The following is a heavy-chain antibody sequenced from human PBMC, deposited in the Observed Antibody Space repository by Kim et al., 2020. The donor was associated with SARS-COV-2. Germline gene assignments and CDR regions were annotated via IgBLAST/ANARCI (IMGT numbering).Heavy chain of an antibody. Sequence: GESLKISCKGSGYSFTSYWIGWVRQMPGKGLEWMGIIYPGDSDTRYSPSFQGQVTISADKSISTAYLQWSSLKASDTAMYYCARQLRLLWFGESSDAFDIWGQGTMVTVSS. D-gene: IGHD3-10*01. CDR1: GYSFTSYW. CDR2: IYPGDSDT. CDR3: ARQLRLLWFGESSDAFDI. J-gene: IGHJ3*02. V-gene: IGHV5-51*01.